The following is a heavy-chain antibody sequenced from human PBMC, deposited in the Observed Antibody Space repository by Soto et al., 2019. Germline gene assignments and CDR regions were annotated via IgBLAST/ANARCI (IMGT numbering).Heavy chain of an antibody. V-gene: IGHV3-48*01. Sequence: PGGSLRLSCAASGFTFSSYSMNWVRQAPGKGLEWVSYISSSSSTIYYADSVKGRFTISRDNAKNSLYLQMNSLRAEDTAVYYCARDPHDPLDAFDIWGQGTMVTVSS. CDR1: GFTFSSYS. D-gene: IGHD1-1*01. CDR3: ARDPHDPLDAFDI. J-gene: IGHJ3*02. CDR2: ISSSSSTI.